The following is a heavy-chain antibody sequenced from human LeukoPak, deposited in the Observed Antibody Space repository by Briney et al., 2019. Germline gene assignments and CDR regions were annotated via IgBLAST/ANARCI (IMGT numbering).Heavy chain of an antibody. CDR3: ARRYLLYRDAFDI. Sequence: ASVKVSCKASGYTFTSFDINWVRQAPGQGLEWMGWVNPNSGNQGYAQKFQGRLTMYRNTSITTAYMELSSLRSGDTAVYYCARRYLLYRDAFDIWGQGTMVTVSS. D-gene: IGHD2/OR15-2a*01. CDR1: GYTFTSFD. J-gene: IGHJ3*02. V-gene: IGHV1-8*01. CDR2: VNPNSGNQ.